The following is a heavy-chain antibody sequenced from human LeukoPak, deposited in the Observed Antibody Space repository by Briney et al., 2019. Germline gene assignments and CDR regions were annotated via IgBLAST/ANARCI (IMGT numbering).Heavy chain of an antibody. V-gene: IGHV1-18*01. CDR3: AREERQWLEYYFDY. Sequence: VASVKVSCKASGYTFTSYGISWVRQAPGQGLEWMGWISAYNGNTNYAQKLQGRVTMTTDTSTSTAYMELRSLRSDDTAVYYCAREERQWLEYYFDYWGQGTLVTVSS. CDR1: GYTFTSYG. CDR2: ISAYNGNT. J-gene: IGHJ4*02. D-gene: IGHD6-19*01.